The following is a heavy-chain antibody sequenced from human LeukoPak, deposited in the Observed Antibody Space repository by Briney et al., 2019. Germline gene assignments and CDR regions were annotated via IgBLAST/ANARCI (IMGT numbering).Heavy chain of an antibody. J-gene: IGHJ4*02. D-gene: IGHD5-12*01. CDR3: AKEAYSGYDGGVED. V-gene: IGHV3-23*01. CDR1: GFTFSSYA. Sequence: GESLGLSCAASGFTFSSYAMSWVRQAPGKGLEWVSAISGSGGSTYYAESVKGRFTISRDNSKNTLYLQMNSLRAEDTAVYYCAKEAYSGYDGGVEDWGQGTLVTVSS. CDR2: ISGSGGST.